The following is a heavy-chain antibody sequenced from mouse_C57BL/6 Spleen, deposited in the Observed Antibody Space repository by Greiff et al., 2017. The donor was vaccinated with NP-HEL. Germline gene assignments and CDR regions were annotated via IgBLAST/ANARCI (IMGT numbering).Heavy chain of an antibody. D-gene: IGHD1-1*01. CDR2: ISYDGSN. CDR1: GYSITSGYY. Sequence: EVQLQESGPGLVKPSQSLSLTCSVTGYSITSGYYWNWIRQFPGNKLEWMGYISYDGSNNYNPPLKNRISITRDTSKNQCFLKLNSVTTEDTATYYCATYYYGLYYFDYWGQGTTLTVSS. V-gene: IGHV3-6*01. J-gene: IGHJ2*01. CDR3: ATYYYGLYYFDY.